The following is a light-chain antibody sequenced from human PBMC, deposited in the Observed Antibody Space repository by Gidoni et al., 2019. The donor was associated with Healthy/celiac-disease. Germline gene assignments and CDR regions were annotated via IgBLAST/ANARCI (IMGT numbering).Light chain of an antibody. CDR3: SSYTSSSTLV. Sequence: QSALTQPASVSGSPGQSITIHCTGTSSDVSCYHYVSWYQQHPGKAPKLMIYDVSNRPSGVSNRFSGSKSGNTASLTISGLQAEDEADYYCSSYTSSSTLVFGGGTKLTVL. J-gene: IGLJ2*01. V-gene: IGLV2-14*01. CDR1: SSDVSCYHY. CDR2: DVS.